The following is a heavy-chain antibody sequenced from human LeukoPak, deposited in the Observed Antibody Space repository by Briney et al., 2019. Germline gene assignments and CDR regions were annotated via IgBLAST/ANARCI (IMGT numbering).Heavy chain of an antibody. D-gene: IGHD6-6*01. CDR1: GGSFGGYY. Sequence: KPSETLSLTCAVYGGSFGGYYWSWIRQPPGKGLEWIGEINHSGSTNYNPSLKSRVTISVDTSKNQFSLKLSSVAAADTAVYYCARARRRSNWFDPWGQGTLVTVSS. V-gene: IGHV4-34*01. CDR2: INHSGST. CDR3: ARARRRSNWFDP. J-gene: IGHJ5*02.